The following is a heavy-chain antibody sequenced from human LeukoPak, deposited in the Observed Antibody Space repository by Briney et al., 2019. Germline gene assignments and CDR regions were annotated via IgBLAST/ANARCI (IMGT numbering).Heavy chain of an antibody. D-gene: IGHD3-22*01. J-gene: IGHJ6*03. CDR2: ISYDGSNK. CDR3: ARGDYYYDSSGYFNIHLPKGLYYYYMDV. Sequence: PGGSLRLSCAASGFTFSSYGMHWVRQAPGKGLEWVAVISYDGSNKYYAYSVKGRFTISRDNSKNTLYLQMNSLRAEDTAVYYCARGDYYYDSSGYFNIHLPKGLYYYYMDVWGKGTTVTISS. V-gene: IGHV3-30*03. CDR1: GFTFSSYG.